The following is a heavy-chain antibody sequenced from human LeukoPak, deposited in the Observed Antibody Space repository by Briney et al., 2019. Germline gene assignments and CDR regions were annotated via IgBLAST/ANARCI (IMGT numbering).Heavy chain of an antibody. J-gene: IGHJ6*02. Sequence: SETLSLTCTVSGGSISSSSYYWGWIRQPPGKGLEWIGSIYYSGSTYYNPSLKSRVTISVDTSKNQFSLKLSSVTAADTAVYYCARVIDYYGSGSPMDVWGQGTTVTVSS. CDR1: GGSISSSSYY. D-gene: IGHD3-10*01. V-gene: IGHV4-39*07. CDR2: IYYSGST. CDR3: ARVIDYYGSGSPMDV.